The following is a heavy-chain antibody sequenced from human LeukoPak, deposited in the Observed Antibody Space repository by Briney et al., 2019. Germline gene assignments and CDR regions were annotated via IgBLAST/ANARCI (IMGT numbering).Heavy chain of an antibody. V-gene: IGHV1-24*01. CDR1: NYTFTNFG. CDR2: FDPEDGET. CDR3: ATGLRAAAGPSGYNWFDP. Sequence: ASVRVSCKASNYTFTNFGISWVRQAPGKGLEWMGGFDPEDGETIYAQKFQGRVTMTEDTSTDTAYMEMSSLRSEDTAVYYCATGLRAAAGPSGYNWFDPWGQGTLVTVSS. D-gene: IGHD6-13*01. J-gene: IGHJ5*02.